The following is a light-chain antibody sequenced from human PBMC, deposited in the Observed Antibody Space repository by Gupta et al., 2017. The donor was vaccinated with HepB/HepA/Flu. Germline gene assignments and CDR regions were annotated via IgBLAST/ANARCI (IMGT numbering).Light chain of an antibody. CDR2: EAS. J-gene: IGKJ1*01. V-gene: IGKV1-33*01. CDR3: QQFDNLPT. CDR1: QDINNY. Sequence: DIQMTQSPSSLSASVGDRITITCQASQDINNYLNWYQQKPGKAPKLLIYEASNLETGVPSRLSGSGSGTDFTFTISSLQPEDIATYYCQQFDNLPTFGQGTKVEIK.